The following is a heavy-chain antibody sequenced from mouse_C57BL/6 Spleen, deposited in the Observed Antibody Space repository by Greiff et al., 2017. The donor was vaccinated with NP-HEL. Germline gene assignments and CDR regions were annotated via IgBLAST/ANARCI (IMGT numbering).Heavy chain of an antibody. CDR2: IDPSDSYT. V-gene: IGHV1-59*01. Sequence: QVQLQQPGAELVRPGNSVKLSCKASGYTFTSYWMHWVKQRPGQGLEWIGVIDPSDSYTNYNQKFKGKATLTVDTSSSTAYMQLSSLTSEDSAVYYCASRQLGQGVWFAYWGQGTLVTVSA. CDR3: ASRQLGQGVWFAY. J-gene: IGHJ3*01. CDR1: GYTFTSYW. D-gene: IGHD4-1*02.